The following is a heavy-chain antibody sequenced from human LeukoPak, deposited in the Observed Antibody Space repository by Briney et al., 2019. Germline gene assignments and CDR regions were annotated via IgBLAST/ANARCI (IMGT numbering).Heavy chain of an antibody. CDR3: ARDRPTVVTPRSYGMDG. D-gene: IGHD4-23*01. CDR1: GFTFSRYA. CDR2: ISSSSSHI. J-gene: IGHJ6*02. Sequence: GVTLRLSCAASGFTFSRYAMSWVRQAPGKGLEWVLSISSSSSHIYYADSVKGRFTISRDNAKNSLYLQMNSLRAEDTAVYYCARDRPTVVTPRSYGMDGWGQGTTVTVSS. V-gene: IGHV3-21*01.